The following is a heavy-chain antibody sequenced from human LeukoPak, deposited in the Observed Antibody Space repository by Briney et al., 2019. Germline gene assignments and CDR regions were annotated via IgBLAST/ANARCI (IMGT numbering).Heavy chain of an antibody. V-gene: IGHV3-30*02. CDR3: AKWRGDSDNWPTPDY. J-gene: IGHJ4*02. CDR1: GFTLSSYG. CDR2: IRYDGSNK. Sequence: GGSLRLSCAASGFTLSSYGMHWVRQAPGKGLEWVAFIRYDGSNKYYADSVKGRFTISRDNSKNTLYLQMNSLRAEDTAVYYCAKWRGDSDNWPTPDYWGQGTLVTVSS. D-gene: IGHD1-1*01.